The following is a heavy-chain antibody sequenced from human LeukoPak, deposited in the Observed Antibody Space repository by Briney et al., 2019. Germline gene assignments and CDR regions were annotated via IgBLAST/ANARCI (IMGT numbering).Heavy chain of an antibody. CDR2: IKQDGSEK. J-gene: IGHJ6*03. V-gene: IGHV3-7*01. CDR3: AREHYFYHMDG. Sequence: PGGSLRLSCAASGFTFSNYWMTWVRQAPGKGLEWVANIKQDGSEKYYVDSVKGRFTISRDNAENSLYLQMNSLRAEDTAVYYCAREHYFYHMDGWGEGTTVTVSS. CDR1: GFTFSNYW.